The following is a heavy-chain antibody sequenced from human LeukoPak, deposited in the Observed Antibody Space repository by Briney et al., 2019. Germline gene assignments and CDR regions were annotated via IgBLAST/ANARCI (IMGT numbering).Heavy chain of an antibody. CDR3: ARGTAVAGMDHPRDAFDI. CDR2: VYYSGST. V-gene: IGHV4-59*01. Sequence: SETLSLTCTVSGGSISSYYWSWIRQPPGKRLEWIGYVYYSGSTNYNRSLKSRITISVDPSKNQFFLMLNSVTAADTAVYYCARGTAVAGMDHPRDAFDIWGRGTMVTVSS. D-gene: IGHD6-19*01. J-gene: IGHJ3*02. CDR1: GGSISSYY.